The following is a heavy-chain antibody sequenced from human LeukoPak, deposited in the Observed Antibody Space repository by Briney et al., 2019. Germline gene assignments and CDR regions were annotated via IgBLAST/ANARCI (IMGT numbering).Heavy chain of an antibody. CDR2: IRSDGGIK. D-gene: IGHD2-2*01. V-gene: IGHV3-30*02. J-gene: IGHJ4*02. CDR3: AKDLPAAYFDY. Sequence: GGSLRLSCAASGFTFSNFGMRWVRQAPGKGLEWVAFIRSDGGIKYYADSVKGRFTISRDNSKNTLYLQMNSLRAEDTAVHYCAKDLPAAYFDYWGQGTLVTVSS. CDR1: GFTFSNFG.